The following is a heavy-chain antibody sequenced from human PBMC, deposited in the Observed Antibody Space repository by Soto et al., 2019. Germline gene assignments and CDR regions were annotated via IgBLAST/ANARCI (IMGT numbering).Heavy chain of an antibody. J-gene: IGHJ5*02. CDR3: ARDKISGPAWFDP. CDR2: IIPIFGTA. CDR1: GGTFSSYA. Sequence: SVKVSCKASGGTFSSYAISWVRQAPGQGLEWMGGIIPIFGTANYAQKFQGRVTITADESTSTAYMELSSLRSEDTAVYYCARDKISGPAWFDPWGQGTLVTVSS. D-gene: IGHD1-26*01. V-gene: IGHV1-69*13.